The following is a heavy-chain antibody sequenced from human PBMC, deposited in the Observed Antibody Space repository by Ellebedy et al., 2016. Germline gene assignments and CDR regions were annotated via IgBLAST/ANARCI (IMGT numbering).Heavy chain of an antibody. Sequence: SETLSLTCNVSGGSVSSDYWNWIRRPPGKGLEWIGYVFHTGTTNYNPSLKSRVTMSVDTSKSQFSLRLTSVTAADTAVYYCARGRTLGLRDWYFDLWGRGTLVTVSS. CDR2: VFHTGTT. CDR3: ARGRTLGLRDWYFDL. J-gene: IGHJ2*01. CDR1: GGSVSSDY. D-gene: IGHD4-17*01. V-gene: IGHV4-59*02.